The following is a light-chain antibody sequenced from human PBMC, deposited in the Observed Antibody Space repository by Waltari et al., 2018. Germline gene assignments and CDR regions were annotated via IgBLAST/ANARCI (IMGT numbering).Light chain of an antibody. Sequence: QSVLTQPPPASGTPGQRVTIPCSGSSSTIAGTAVIWHQHLPGTAPKLLIYNNSRRPSGVPDRFSGSTSGTSASLAISELQSGDEADYYCAAWDDSLNGFYVFGTGTKVTVL. CDR1: SSTIAGTA. J-gene: IGLJ1*01. V-gene: IGLV1-44*01. CDR2: NNS. CDR3: AAWDDSLNGFYV.